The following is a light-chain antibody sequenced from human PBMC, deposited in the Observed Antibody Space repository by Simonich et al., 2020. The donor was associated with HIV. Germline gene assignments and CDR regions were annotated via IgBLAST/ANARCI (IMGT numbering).Light chain of an antibody. CDR1: SRDVGAHKY. V-gene: IGLV2-14*03. CDR2: DVS. CDR3: CSYAGSSTWV. J-gene: IGLJ3*02. Sequence: QSALTQPASVSGSPGQSITISCTGTSRDVGAHKYVYWYQQHPGKAPKLIIYDVSNRPSAVSDRFSGSKSGNTASLTISGLQAEDEANYYCCSYAGSSTWVFGGGTKLTVL.